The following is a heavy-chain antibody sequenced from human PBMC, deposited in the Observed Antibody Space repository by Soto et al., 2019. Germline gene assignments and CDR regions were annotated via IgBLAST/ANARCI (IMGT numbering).Heavy chain of an antibody. CDR1: GGSISSGDYY. CDR2: IYYSGST. V-gene: IGHV4-30-4*01. D-gene: IGHD3-10*01. Sequence: SETLSLTCTVSGGSISSGDYYWSWIRQPPGKGLEWIGYIYYSGSTYYNPSLKSRVTISVDTSKNQFSLKLSSVTAADKAVYYCDRTMVRGVIEFDHWGQGTLVTVSS. J-gene: IGHJ4*02. CDR3: DRTMVRGVIEFDH.